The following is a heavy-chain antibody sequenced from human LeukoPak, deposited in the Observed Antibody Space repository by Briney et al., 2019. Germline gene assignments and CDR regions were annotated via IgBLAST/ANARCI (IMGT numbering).Heavy chain of an antibody. CDR1: GFTFSSYG. V-gene: IGHV3-30*02. Sequence: PGGSLRLSCGASGFTFSSYGMHWVRQAPGKGLEWVTFIRYDGSNKYYADSVKGRFTISRDSSKNMLYLQMNSLRTEDTAVYYCATAVTHGEGWFDTWGQGTLVTVSS. J-gene: IGHJ5*02. CDR3: ATAVTHGEGWFDT. D-gene: IGHD4-17*01. CDR2: IRYDGSNK.